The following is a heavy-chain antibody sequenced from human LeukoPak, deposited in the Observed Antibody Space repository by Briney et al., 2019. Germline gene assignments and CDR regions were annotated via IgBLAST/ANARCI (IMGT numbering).Heavy chain of an antibody. V-gene: IGHV3-33*07. CDR1: GFTFNNYG. Sequence: GGSLRLSCAASGFTFNNYGMYWVRQAPGKGLEWVALIWYDETNKYYADSVKGRFTISRDNSKNTLYLQMNSLRAEDTAVYYCARAMGYYGSGDAFDIWGQGTMVTVSS. CDR2: IWYDETNK. J-gene: IGHJ3*02. D-gene: IGHD3-10*01. CDR3: ARAMGYYGSGDAFDI.